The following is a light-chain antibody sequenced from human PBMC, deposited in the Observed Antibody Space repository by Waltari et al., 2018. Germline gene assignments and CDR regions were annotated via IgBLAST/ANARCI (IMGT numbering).Light chain of an antibody. CDR2: EVS. Sequence: QSALTQPASVSGSPGQSITISCTGTSSDVGGYNYVSWYQQHPGKAPKLMFYEVSNRPSGVANRFSGSKSGNTASLTISGLQAEDEADYYCSSYTSSSTPYVFGTGTKVTVL. CDR3: SSYTSSSTPYV. J-gene: IGLJ1*01. CDR1: SSDVGGYNY. V-gene: IGLV2-14*01.